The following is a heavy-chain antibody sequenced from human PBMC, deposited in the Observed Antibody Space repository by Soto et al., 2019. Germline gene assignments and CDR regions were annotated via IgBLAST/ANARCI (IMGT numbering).Heavy chain of an antibody. CDR1: GGSVSSGSYY. D-gene: IGHD3-10*01. CDR3: ARDRLDGSGSYYMYGGYYYGMDV. J-gene: IGHJ6*02. Sequence: SETLSLTCTVSGGSVSSGSYYWSWIRQPPGKGLEWIGYIYYSGSTNYNPSLKSRVTISVDTSKNQFSLKLSSVTAADTAVYYCARDRLDGSGSYYMYGGYYYGMDVWGQGTTVTVSS. V-gene: IGHV4-61*01. CDR2: IYYSGST.